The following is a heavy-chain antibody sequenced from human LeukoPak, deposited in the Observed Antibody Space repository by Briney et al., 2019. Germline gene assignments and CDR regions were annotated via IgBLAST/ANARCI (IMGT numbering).Heavy chain of an antibody. CDR1: GYTLTESS. D-gene: IGHD3-10*01. J-gene: IGHJ6*02. CDR3: ATGQPPMVRGVKRSEYYYYYGMDV. V-gene: IGHV1-24*01. CDR2: FDPEDGET. Sequence: ASVKVSCKVSGYTLTESSMHWVRQAPGKGLEWMGGFDPEDGETIYAQKFQGRVTMTEDTSTDTAYMELSSLRSEDTAVYYCATGQPPMVRGVKRSEYYYYYGMDVWGQGTTVTVSS.